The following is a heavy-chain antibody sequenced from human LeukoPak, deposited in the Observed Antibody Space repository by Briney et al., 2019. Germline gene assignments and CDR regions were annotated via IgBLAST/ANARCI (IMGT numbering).Heavy chain of an antibody. CDR3: TRDGYDSSGPYAGDAFDI. CDR2: IRSKAYGGTT. Sequence: GGSLRLSCTASGFTFGDYAMSWFRQAPGKGLEWVGFIRSKAYGGTTEYAASVKGRFTISRDDSKSIAYLQMNSLKTEDTAVYYCTRDGYDSSGPYAGDAFDIWGQGTMVTVSS. CDR1: GFTFGDYA. D-gene: IGHD3-22*01. V-gene: IGHV3-49*03. J-gene: IGHJ3*02.